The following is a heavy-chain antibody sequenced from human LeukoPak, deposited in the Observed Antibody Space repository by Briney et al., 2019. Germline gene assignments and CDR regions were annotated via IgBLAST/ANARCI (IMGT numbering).Heavy chain of an antibody. D-gene: IGHD2-2*01. Sequence: GGSLRLSCAASGFTFSSYGMHWVRQAPGKGLEWVAFIRYDGSNKYYADSVKGRFTISRDNSKNTLYLQMNSLRAEDTAVYYCAKDRSGQLQSSTEYFQHWGQGTLVTVSS. CDR2: IRYDGSNK. CDR3: AKDRSGQLQSSTEYFQH. J-gene: IGHJ1*01. V-gene: IGHV3-30*02. CDR1: GFTFSSYG.